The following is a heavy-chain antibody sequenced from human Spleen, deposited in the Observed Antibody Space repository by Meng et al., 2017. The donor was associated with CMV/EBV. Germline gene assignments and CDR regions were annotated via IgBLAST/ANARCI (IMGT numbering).Heavy chain of an antibody. V-gene: IGHV3-20*04. CDR3: ARGGTFDWNYEDS. J-gene: IGHJ4*02. Sequence: GESLKISCAASGFTFSSYAMSWVRQAPGKGLEWVSGINWNGDSTGHADSVKGRFTISRDKAKNSLYLQMKSLRAEDTALYYCARGGTFDWNYEDSWGQGTLVTVSS. CDR1: GFTFSSYA. CDR2: INWNGDST. D-gene: IGHD1-7*01.